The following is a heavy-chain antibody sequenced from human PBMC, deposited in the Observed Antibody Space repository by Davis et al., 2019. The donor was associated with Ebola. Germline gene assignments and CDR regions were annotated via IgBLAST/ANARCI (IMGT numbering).Heavy chain of an antibody. D-gene: IGHD6-19*01. CDR2: IKQDGSEK. Sequence: GESLKISCAASGFTFGDYAMSWFRQAPGKGLEWVANIKQDGSEKYYVDSVKGRFTISRDNAKNSLYLQMNSLRAEDTAVYYCARAWQWLATGWGQGTLVTVSS. V-gene: IGHV3-7*01. CDR1: GFTFGDYA. J-gene: IGHJ4*02. CDR3: ARAWQWLATG.